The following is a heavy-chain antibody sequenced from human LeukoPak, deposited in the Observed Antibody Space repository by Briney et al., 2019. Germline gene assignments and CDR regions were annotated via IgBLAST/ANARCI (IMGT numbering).Heavy chain of an antibody. J-gene: IGHJ4*02. Sequence: ASVKVSCKASGYSFTIFGISWVRQAPGQGLEWMGWISAYNGKTNYAQKLQGRVTMTTDTSTNTAYMELRSLRSDDTAVYYCVRDRGELPHSHFDYWGQGSLVTVSS. CDR2: ISAYNGKT. V-gene: IGHV1-18*01. CDR3: VRDRGELPHSHFDY. D-gene: IGHD3-16*01. CDR1: GYSFTIFG.